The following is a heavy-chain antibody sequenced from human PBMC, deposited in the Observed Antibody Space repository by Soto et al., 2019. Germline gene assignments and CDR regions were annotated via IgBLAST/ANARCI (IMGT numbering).Heavy chain of an antibody. CDR1: GGTFSSYA. V-gene: IGHV1-69*01. CDR2: IIPIFGTA. Sequence: QVQLVQSGAEVKKPGSSVKVSCKASGGTFSSYAISWVRQAPGQGLEWMGGIIPIFGTANYAQKFQGRVTIAADEATSTANMERSSLRSEDTAVDYCERVGGYCSGGSCYAYWGQGTLVTVSS. J-gene: IGHJ4*02. CDR3: ERVGGYCSGGSCYAY. D-gene: IGHD2-15*01.